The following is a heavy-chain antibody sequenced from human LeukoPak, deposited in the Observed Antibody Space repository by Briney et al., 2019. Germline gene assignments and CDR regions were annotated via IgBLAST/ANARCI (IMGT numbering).Heavy chain of an antibody. CDR3: ARGGLRQVRGVTRIHTPRFDY. J-gene: IGHJ4*02. D-gene: IGHD3-10*01. V-gene: IGHV1-18*04. CDR2: ISAYNGNT. Sequence: GASVKVSCKASGYIFTSYVISWVRQAPGQGREWMGWISAYNGNTNYAQKLHGGVTMTTDTSTSTAYMELRSLRSDDTAVYYCARGGLRQVRGVTRIHTPRFDYWGQGTLVTVSS. CDR1: GYIFTSYV.